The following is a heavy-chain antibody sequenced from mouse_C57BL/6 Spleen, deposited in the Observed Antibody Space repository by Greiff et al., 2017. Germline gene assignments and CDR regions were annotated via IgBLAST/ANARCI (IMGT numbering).Heavy chain of an antibody. Sequence: VKLQQPGAELVKPGASVKLSCKASGYTFTSYWMHWVKQRPGQGLEWIGMIHPNSGSTNYNEKFKSKATLTVDKASSTAYMQLSSLTSEDSAVYYCARIDGYFDYWGQGTTLTVSS. V-gene: IGHV1-64*01. CDR1: GYTFTSYW. CDR2: IHPNSGST. J-gene: IGHJ2*01. D-gene: IGHD2-3*01. CDR3: ARIDGYFDY.